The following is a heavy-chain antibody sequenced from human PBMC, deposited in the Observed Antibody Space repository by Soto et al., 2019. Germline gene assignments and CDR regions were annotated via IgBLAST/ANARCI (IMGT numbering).Heavy chain of an antibody. V-gene: IGHV4-59*01. CDR2: IYYSGST. J-gene: IGHJ4*02. D-gene: IGHD3-16*01. Sequence: PSETLCLTCTVSGGSISSYYWSWIRQPPGKGLEWIGYIYYSGSTNYNPSLKSRVTISVDTSKNQFSLKLSSVTAADTAVYFCAGVAGNGNNDSPLDFGGQGTLVTVS. CDR3: AGVAGNGNNDSPLDF. CDR1: GGSISSYY.